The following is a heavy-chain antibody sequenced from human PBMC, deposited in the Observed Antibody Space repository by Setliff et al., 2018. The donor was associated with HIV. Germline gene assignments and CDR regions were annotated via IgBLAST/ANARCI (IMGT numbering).Heavy chain of an antibody. CDR2: IYYSGST. J-gene: IGHJ4*02. CDR1: GGSISSSSYY. CDR3: ARGGAVSADFDS. D-gene: IGHD3-16*01. V-gene: IGHV4-39*07. Sequence: PSETLSLTCTVSGGSISSSSYYWGWIRQPPGKGLEWIGSIYYSGSTHYNPSLKSRVTMSVDTSKNQFSLKLSSVTAADTAVYYCARGGAVSADFDSWGQGTLVTVSS.